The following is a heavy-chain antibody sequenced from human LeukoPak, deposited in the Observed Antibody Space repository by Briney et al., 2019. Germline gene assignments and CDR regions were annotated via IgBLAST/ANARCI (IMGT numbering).Heavy chain of an antibody. CDR2: ISSSSSYT. CDR3: ARAPLWFGELSFDP. Sequence: PGGSLRLSCAASGFTFSYYYMSWIRQAPGKGLGWVSYISSSSSYTNYADSVKGRFTISRDNAKNSLYLQMNSLRAEDTAVYYCARAPLWFGELSFDPWGQGTLVTVSS. CDR1: GFTFSYYY. D-gene: IGHD3-10*01. V-gene: IGHV3-11*06. J-gene: IGHJ5*02.